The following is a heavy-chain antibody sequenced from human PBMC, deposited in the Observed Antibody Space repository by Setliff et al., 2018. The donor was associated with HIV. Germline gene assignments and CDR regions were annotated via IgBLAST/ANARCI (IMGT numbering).Heavy chain of an antibody. Sequence: SETLSLTCTVSGGSISSGGYYWNWIRQHPGKGLEWIGYIYYSGNTYYNPSLKSRITISLDTSKNQFSLKLSSVTAADTAVYYCARGIAAAGGCFDYWGPGTLVTVSS. V-gene: IGHV4-31*03. J-gene: IGHJ4*02. CDR2: IYYSGNT. CDR3: ARGIAAAGGCFDY. D-gene: IGHD6-13*01. CDR1: GGSISSGGYY.